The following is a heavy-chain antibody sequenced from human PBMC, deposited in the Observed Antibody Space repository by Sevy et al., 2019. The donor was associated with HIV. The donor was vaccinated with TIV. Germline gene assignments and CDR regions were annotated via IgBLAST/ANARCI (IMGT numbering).Heavy chain of an antibody. V-gene: IGHV4-34*01. J-gene: IGHJ4*02. CDR1: GVSFSDYY. CDR2: VSQSGRA. Sequence: SETLSLTCAVSGVSFSDYYWAWVRQPPGKGLEWIGEVSQSGRANYNPSLRSRVIMSLDTSNNQFSLKLTSVTAADTVMYYCAGGPLFSPEYCSGGACPTIDYWSQGTRVTVSS. D-gene: IGHD2-15*01. CDR3: AGGPLFSPEYCSGGACPTIDY.